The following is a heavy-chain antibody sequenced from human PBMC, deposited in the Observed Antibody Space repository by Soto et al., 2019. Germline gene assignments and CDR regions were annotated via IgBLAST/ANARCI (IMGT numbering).Heavy chain of an antibody. Sequence: GGSLRLSCAASGFTFSSYAMSWVRQAPGKGLEWVSAISGSGGSTYYADSVRGRFTISRDNSKNTLYLQMNSLRVEDTAVYYCAKDPDGSTVTNAFDIWGQGTMVTVSS. V-gene: IGHV3-23*01. CDR2: ISGSGGST. CDR1: GFTFSSYA. CDR3: AKDPDGSTVTNAFDI. D-gene: IGHD4-17*01. J-gene: IGHJ3*02.